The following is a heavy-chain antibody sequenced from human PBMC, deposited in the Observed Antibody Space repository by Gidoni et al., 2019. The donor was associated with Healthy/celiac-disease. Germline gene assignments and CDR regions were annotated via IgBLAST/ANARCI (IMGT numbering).Heavy chain of an antibody. D-gene: IGHD2-21*02. Sequence: EVQLVESGGGLVQPGGSLRRTCAASGLTFSSYEMNWVRHAPGKGLGWVSYISSSGSTIYYADSVKGRFNISRDNAKNSRYLQMNSLIAEDTAVYYCARATVVTPSSFDYWGQGTLVTVSS. CDR1: GLTFSSYE. CDR2: ISSSGSTI. J-gene: IGHJ4*02. CDR3: ARATVVTPSSFDY. V-gene: IGHV3-48*03.